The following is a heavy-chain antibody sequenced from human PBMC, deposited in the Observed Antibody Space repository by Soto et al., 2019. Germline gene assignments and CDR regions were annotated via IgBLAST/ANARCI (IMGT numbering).Heavy chain of an antibody. Sequence: QVQLQESGPGLVKPSGTLSLTCAVSGGSISSSNWWSWVRQPPGKGLEWIGEIYHSGSTNYNPSLKSRVTISVDRCKYQFSLKLSSVTAAETAVYYCSIRTTVTTRLGYWGQGTLVTVSS. D-gene: IGHD4-17*01. V-gene: IGHV4-4*02. J-gene: IGHJ4*02. CDR1: GGSISSSNW. CDR3: SIRTTVTTRLGY. CDR2: IYHSGST.